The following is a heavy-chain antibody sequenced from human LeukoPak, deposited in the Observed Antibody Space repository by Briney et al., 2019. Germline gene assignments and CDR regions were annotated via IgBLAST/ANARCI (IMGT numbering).Heavy chain of an antibody. J-gene: IGHJ4*02. CDR2: IYGSGYT. CDR1: GGSISGWY. D-gene: IGHD2-2*02. CDR3: ARDSPRCSSTSCYTSHDY. Sequence: SETLSLTCTVSGGSISGWYWSWIRQPPGKGLEWIGYIYGSGYTNYNPSLKSRVTMSVDTSKNQFSLKLSSVTAADTAVYYCARDSPRCSSTSCYTSHDYWGQGTLVTVSS. V-gene: IGHV4-59*12.